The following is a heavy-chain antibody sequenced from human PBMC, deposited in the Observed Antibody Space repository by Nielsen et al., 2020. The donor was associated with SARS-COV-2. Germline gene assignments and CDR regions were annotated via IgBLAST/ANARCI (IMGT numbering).Heavy chain of an antibody. D-gene: IGHD6-13*01. J-gene: IGHJ4*02. CDR3: ARGGIAAAGTDY. CDR1: GFTFSTYA. Sequence: GESLKISCAASGFTFSTYAMHWVRQAPGRGLEWVAVILCDGSNTYYGDSVKGRFTVSRDISENTLYLQMNSLRAEDTAVYYCARGGIAAAGTDYWGQGTLVTVSS. CDR2: ILCDGSNT. V-gene: IGHV3-30*04.